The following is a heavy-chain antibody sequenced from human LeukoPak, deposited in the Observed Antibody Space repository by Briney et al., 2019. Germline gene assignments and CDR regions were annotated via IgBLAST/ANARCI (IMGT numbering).Heavy chain of an antibody. CDR2: ISYHGINE. Sequence: PGGSLRLSCAAFGFIFSKYNMKWVRQAPGKGLEWMAVISYHGINEYYADSVKGRFTISRDNSKSTLHLQMNSLRPEDTAVYYCAKVRWDNSGWYYLDTWGQGTLVTVSS. J-gene: IGHJ4*02. D-gene: IGHD6-19*01. CDR1: GFIFSKYN. V-gene: IGHV3-30*18. CDR3: AKVRWDNSGWYYLDT.